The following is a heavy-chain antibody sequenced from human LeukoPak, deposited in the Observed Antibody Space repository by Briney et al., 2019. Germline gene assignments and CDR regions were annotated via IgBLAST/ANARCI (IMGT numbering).Heavy chain of an antibody. Sequence: ASVKVSCKASGYTFTGHYMHWVRQAPGQGLEWMGWINPNSGGTNYAQKFQGRVTMTRDTSISTAYMELSRLRSDDTAVYYCARVIDPRTGFDYWGQGTLVTVSS. CDR1: GYTFTGHY. J-gene: IGHJ4*02. CDR3: ARVIDPRTGFDY. V-gene: IGHV1-2*02. CDR2: INPNSGGT. D-gene: IGHD1-14*01.